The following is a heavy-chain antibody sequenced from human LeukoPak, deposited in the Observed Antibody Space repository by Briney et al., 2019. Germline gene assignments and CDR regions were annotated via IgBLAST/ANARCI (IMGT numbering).Heavy chain of an antibody. CDR3: ARGYDFWSDQ. CDR1: GGSISSYY. J-gene: IGHJ4*02. V-gene: IGHV4-59*01. CDR2: IYYSGST. D-gene: IGHD3-3*01. Sequence: SETLPLTCTVSGGSISSYYWSWIRQPPGKGLEWIGYIYYSGSTNYNPSLKSRVTISVDTSKNQFSLKLSSVTAADTAVYYCARGYDFWSDQWGQGTLVTVSS.